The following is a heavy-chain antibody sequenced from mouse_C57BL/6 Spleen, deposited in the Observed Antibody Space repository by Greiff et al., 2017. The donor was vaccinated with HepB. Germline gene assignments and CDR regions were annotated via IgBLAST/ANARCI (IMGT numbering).Heavy chain of an antibody. J-gene: IGHJ3*01. Sequence: QVQLQQPGAELVKPGASVNLSCKASGYTFTSYWMPWVKQRPGQGLEWIGEIDPSDSYTNYNQKFKGKATLTVDTSSSTAYMQLSSLTSEDSAVYYCARYGNYGFAYWGQGTLVTVSA. D-gene: IGHD2-1*01. V-gene: IGHV1-50*01. CDR1: GYTFTSYW. CDR2: IDPSDSYT. CDR3: ARYGNYGFAY.